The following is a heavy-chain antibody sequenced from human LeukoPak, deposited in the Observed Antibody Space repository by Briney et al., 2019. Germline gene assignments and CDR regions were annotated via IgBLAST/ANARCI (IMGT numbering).Heavy chain of an antibody. CDR2: ITSNSDYI. CDR3: AREFKSGYGMWA. D-gene: IGHD5-18*01. J-gene: IGHJ5*02. V-gene: IGHV3-21*01. Sequence: GGSLRLSCTASGFTFSSYSMNWVRQDPGKGLEWFSSITSNSDYIYYADSVKGRFTISRDNAEDSLHLQMDSLRAEDTALYYCAREFKSGYGMWAWGQGTLVTVSS. CDR1: GFTFSSYS.